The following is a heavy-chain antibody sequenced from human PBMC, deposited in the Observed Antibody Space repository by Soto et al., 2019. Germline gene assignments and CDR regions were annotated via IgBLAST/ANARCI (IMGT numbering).Heavy chain of an antibody. CDR1: GFTFSTYS. CDR2: ISGGGRPI. V-gene: IGHV3-48*02. D-gene: IGHD2-21*01. Sequence: EVQLVESGGGSVQPGGSLRLSCAASGFTFSTYSMDWVRQAPGRGLEWVSYISGGGRPISYADSVKGRFTISRDNAKLSLYLPMDSLTDEDTAVYYCGGDLCWDCDSWGQGTLVTVSS. CDR3: GGDLCWDCDS. J-gene: IGHJ4*02.